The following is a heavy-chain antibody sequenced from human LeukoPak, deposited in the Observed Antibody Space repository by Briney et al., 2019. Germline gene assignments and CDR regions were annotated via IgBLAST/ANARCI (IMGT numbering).Heavy chain of an antibody. CDR3: AREGVGGFDS. CDR1: GFTLSTYS. V-gene: IGHV3-48*01. D-gene: IGHD3-10*01. J-gene: IGHJ4*02. Sequence: GGSLRLSCAVSGFTLSTYSMNWVRQAPGKGLEWVSYISSSSSAIFYADSVKGRFTISRDNAKNSVYLQMSSLRAEDTAVYYCAREGVGGFDSWGQGTLVTVSS. CDR2: ISSSSSAI.